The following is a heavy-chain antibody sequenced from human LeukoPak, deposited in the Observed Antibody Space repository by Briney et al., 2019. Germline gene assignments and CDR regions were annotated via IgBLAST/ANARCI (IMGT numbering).Heavy chain of an antibody. J-gene: IGHJ4*02. CDR3: ARDVTAFDY. Sequence: GRSLRLSCAASGLTLSSYWMSWVRQAPGKGLEWVANIKEDGTEKYYVDFVKGRFTISRDNAKNSLYMQMNSLRAEDRAVYYCARDVTAFDYWGQGTLVTVSS. CDR2: IKEDGTEK. D-gene: IGHD3-16*01. CDR1: GLTLSSYW. V-gene: IGHV3-7*05.